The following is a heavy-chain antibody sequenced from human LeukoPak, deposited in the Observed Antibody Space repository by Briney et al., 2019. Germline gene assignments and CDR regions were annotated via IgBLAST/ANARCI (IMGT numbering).Heavy chain of an antibody. J-gene: IGHJ5*02. CDR1: GGSITSYY. CDR3: ARDIYYYDRGDWFDP. V-gene: IGHV4-4*07. CDR2: IYTSEST. D-gene: IGHD3-22*01. Sequence: SETLSLXCTVSGGSITSYYWSWIRQPAGKGLEWIGRIYTSESTNYNPSLKSRVTMSVDTSKNQFSLKLSSVTAADTAVYYCARDIYYYDRGDWFDPWGQGTLVTVSS.